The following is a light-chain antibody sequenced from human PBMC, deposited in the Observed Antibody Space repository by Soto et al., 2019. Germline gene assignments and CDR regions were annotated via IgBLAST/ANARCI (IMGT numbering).Light chain of an antibody. CDR1: QSVTSS. J-gene: IGKJ5*01. Sequence: EIVLTQSPATLSLSPGERATLSCRVSQSVTSSLAWYQQKPGQAPRLLTYDASNRAPGIPARFSGSGSGTDFTLTISSLEPEDFAVYYCQQRSNWPTITFGQGTRLEIK. CDR2: DAS. CDR3: QQRSNWPTIT. V-gene: IGKV3-11*01.